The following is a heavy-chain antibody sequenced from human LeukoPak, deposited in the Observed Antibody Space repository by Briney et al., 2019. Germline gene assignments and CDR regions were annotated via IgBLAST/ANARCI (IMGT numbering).Heavy chain of an antibody. CDR3: ARDPKSQLLLDY. J-gene: IGHJ4*02. D-gene: IGHD2-2*01. V-gene: IGHV1-69*13. CDR2: LIPIFATP. Sequence: SVKVSCKASGGTFSSYGISWVRQAPGQGLEWMGGLIPIFATPNYAQKFQGRVTITADESTSTAYMELRSLTSGDTAVYYCARDPKSQLLLDYWGQGTLVTVSS. CDR1: GGTFSSYG.